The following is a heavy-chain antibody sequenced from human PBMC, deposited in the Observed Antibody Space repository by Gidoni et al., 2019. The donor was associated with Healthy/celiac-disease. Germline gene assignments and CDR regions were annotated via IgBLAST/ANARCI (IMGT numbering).Heavy chain of an antibody. CDR2: INHSGST. CDR1: GGSFCGYY. J-gene: IGHJ6*03. CDR3: ARRLRYFDWLSSRYYYYYYMDV. V-gene: IGHV4-34*01. Sequence: QVQLQQWGAGLLKPSETLSLTCAVYGGSFCGYYWSWIRQPPGQGLEWIGEINHSGSTNYNPSLKSRVTISVDTSKNQFSLKLSSVTAADTAVYYCARRLRYFDWLSSRYYYYYYMDVWGKGTTVTVSS. D-gene: IGHD3-9*01.